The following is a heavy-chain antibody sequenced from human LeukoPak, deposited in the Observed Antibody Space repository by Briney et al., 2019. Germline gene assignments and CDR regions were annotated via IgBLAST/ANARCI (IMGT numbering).Heavy chain of an antibody. CDR2: IHYSGST. CDR3: ARVEYAAGKPDY. D-gene: IGHD6-13*01. Sequence: SETLSLTCTVSGGSISSSSYYWGWIRQPPGKGLEWIGSIHYSGSTYYNPSLKSRVTISVDTSKNQFSPKLSSVTAADTAVYYCARVEYAAGKPDYWGQGTLVTVSS. V-gene: IGHV4-39*07. CDR1: GGSISSSSYY. J-gene: IGHJ4*02.